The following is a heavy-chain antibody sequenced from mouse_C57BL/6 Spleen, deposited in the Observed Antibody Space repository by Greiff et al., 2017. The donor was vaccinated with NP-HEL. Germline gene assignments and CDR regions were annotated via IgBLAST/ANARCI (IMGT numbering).Heavy chain of an antibody. J-gene: IGHJ4*01. V-gene: IGHV1-72*01. CDR1: GYTFTSYW. CDR2: IDPNSGGT. Sequence: QVQLQQPGAELVKPGASVKLSCKASGYTFTSYWMHWVKQRPGRGLEWIGRIDPNSGGTKYNEKFKSKATLTVDKPSSTAYMQRSSLTSEDSAVYYCAREGIGDGYDLYAMDYWGQGTSVTVSS. D-gene: IGHD2-2*01. CDR3: AREGIGDGYDLYAMDY.